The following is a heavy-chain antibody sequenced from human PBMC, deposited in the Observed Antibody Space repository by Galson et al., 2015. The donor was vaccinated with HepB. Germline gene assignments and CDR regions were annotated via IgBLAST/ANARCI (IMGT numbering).Heavy chain of an antibody. CDR3: ARGVGDRLGYCSSTSCQMGPFDP. CDR1: GFTVSSNY. D-gene: IGHD2-2*01. J-gene: IGHJ5*02. V-gene: IGHV3-11*06. Sequence: SLRLSCAASGFTVSSNYMSWIRQAPGKGLEWVSYISSSSSYTNYADSVKGRFTISRDNAKNSLYLQMNSLRAEDTAVYYCARGVGDRLGYCSSTSCQMGPFDPWGQGTLVTVSS. CDR2: ISSSSSYT.